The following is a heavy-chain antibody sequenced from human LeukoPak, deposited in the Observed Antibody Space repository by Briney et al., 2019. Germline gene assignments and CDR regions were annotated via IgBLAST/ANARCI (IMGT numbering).Heavy chain of an antibody. CDR1: GYTFSRYD. CDR3: SRQMATINH. D-gene: IGHD5-24*01. CDR2: ISGNGDST. J-gene: IGHJ5*02. V-gene: IGHV3-23*01. Sequence: GVSLRLSCAASGYTFSRYDMRGVRQAPGKGLECVSDISGNGDSTYYADSVKGRFNIYRDNSKNTLYLQMNSLRAEDMALYYCSRQMATINHWGQGTLVTVSS.